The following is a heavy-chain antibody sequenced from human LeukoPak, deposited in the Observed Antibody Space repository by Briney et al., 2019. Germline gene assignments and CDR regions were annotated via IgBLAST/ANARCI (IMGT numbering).Heavy chain of an antibody. J-gene: IGHJ4*02. CDR1: GGSISSYY. V-gene: IGHV4-59*01. CDR3: ASSYGSGSYYNLDY. CDR2: IYYSGST. D-gene: IGHD3-10*01. Sequence: SETLSLTCIVSGGSISSYYWSWIRQPPGKGLEWIGYIYYSGSTNYNPSLKSRVTISVDTSKNQFSLKLSSVTAADTAVYYCASSYGSGSYYNLDYWGQGTLVTVSS.